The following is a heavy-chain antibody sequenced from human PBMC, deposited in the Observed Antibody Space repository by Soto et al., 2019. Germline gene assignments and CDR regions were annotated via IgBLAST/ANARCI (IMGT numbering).Heavy chain of an antibody. V-gene: IGHV3-53*01. J-gene: IGHJ6*02. D-gene: IGHD2-15*01. Sequence: PXGSLRLSFAASEFTFSDNYINWVRQAPGKGLEWVAVISSGVVSYYADSVKGRFTISRDNSRNTVYLQMNSLRAEDTAVYYCAPTPGPPASSGMDVWGQGTTVTVSS. CDR1: EFTFSDNY. CDR2: ISSGVVS. CDR3: APTPGPPASSGMDV.